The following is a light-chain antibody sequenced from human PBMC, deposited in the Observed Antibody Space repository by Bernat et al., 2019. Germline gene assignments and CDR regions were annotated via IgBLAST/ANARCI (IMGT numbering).Light chain of an antibody. V-gene: IGLV2-8*01. Sequence: QSALTQPPSASGSPGQSVAISCTGTGSDVGSYNYVSWYQQHPGKAPKLMIYEVTKRPSGVPDRFSGSKSGNTASPTVSGLQAEDESNYYCSSYAGSNNWVFGGGTKLTVL. CDR1: GSDVGSYNY. CDR3: SSYAGSNNWV. J-gene: IGLJ3*02. CDR2: EVT.